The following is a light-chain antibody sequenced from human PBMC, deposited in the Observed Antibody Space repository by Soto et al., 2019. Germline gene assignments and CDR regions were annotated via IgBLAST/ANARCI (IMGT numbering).Light chain of an antibody. J-gene: IGLJ7*01. CDR2: EVS. CDR3: CSFAGSNSLVV. CDR1: RNDVGIYNL. Sequence: QSALTQPASVSGSPGQSITISCTGNRNDVGIYNLVSWYQQHPGRAPKLIIYEVSKRPSGVSYRFSASKSGNTASLTISGLQAEDEADYYCCSFAGSNSLVVFGGGTQLTVL. V-gene: IGLV2-23*02.